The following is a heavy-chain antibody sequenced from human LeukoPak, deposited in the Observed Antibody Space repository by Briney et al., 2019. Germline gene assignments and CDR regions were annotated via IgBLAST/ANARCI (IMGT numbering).Heavy chain of an antibody. D-gene: IGHD6-19*01. V-gene: IGHV3-23*01. CDR1: GFTFSTYA. Sequence: GGSLRLSRAASGFTFSTYAMSWVRQVPGKRLEWVSAISSGAGTTGYADSVKGRFTISRVNSKSTISLQMNSLRVEDTAVYYCAKDLEQSYSGWSASYDAWGQGTLVTVSS. J-gene: IGHJ5*02. CDR3: AKDLEQSYSGWSASYDA. CDR2: ISSGAGTT.